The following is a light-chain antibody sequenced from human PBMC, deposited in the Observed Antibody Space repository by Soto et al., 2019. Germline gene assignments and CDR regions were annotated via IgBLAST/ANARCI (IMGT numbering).Light chain of an antibody. CDR2: GNN. J-gene: IGLJ2*01. CDR3: QSYDSSLSGSV. Sequence: QSVLTQPPSVSGAPGQRVTISCTGRSFNIGAGYDVHWYQQLPGTAPKLLIYGNNNRPSGVPDRFSGSKSDTSASLAITGLQAEDEADYYCQSYDSSLSGSVFGGGTQLTVL. V-gene: IGLV1-40*01. CDR1: SFNIGAGYD.